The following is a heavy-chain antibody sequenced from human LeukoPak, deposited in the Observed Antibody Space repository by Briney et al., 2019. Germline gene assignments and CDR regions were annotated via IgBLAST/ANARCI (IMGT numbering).Heavy chain of an antibody. CDR3: ARDHGAGTGGYFDY. CDR1: GFTFTSYS. V-gene: IGHV3-48*02. J-gene: IGHJ4*02. D-gene: IGHD6-13*01. CDR2: ISSGRSAI. Sequence: GGSLRLSCAPSGFTFTSYSMNWVRQAPGKGLEWISYISSGRSAIDYADSVKGRFTISRDNDKNSLYLQMNSLRDEDTAVYYCARDHGAGTGGYFDYWGQGTLVTVSS.